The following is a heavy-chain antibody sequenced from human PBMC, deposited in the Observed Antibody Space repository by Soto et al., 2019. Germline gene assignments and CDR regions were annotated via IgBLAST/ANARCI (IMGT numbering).Heavy chain of an antibody. D-gene: IGHD3-10*01. CDR1: GFTFSSYG. CDR3: ARDREELTMVRGVAEDPPEYYYGMDV. Sequence: GGSLRLSCAASGFTFSSYGMHWVRQAPGKGLEWVAVIWYDGSNKYYADSVKGRFTISRDNSKNTLYLQMNSLRAEDTAVYYCARDREELTMVRGVAEDPPEYYYGMDVWGQGTTVTVSS. CDR2: IWYDGSNK. V-gene: IGHV3-33*01. J-gene: IGHJ6*02.